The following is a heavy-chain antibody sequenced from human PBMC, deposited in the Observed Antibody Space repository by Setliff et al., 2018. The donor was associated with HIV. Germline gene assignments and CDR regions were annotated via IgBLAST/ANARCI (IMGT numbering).Heavy chain of an antibody. CDR1: GFTFSSYE. Sequence: AGGSLRLSCAASGFTFSSYEMNWVRQSPGKWLEWLSYISSSGRTIYYADSVKGRFTISRDNAKNSLYLQMNSLRAEDTAVYYCASPAYSSGWYGHWGQGTLVTVSS. CDR2: ISSSGRTI. J-gene: IGHJ5*02. V-gene: IGHV3-48*03. CDR3: ASPAYSSGWYGH. D-gene: IGHD3-22*01.